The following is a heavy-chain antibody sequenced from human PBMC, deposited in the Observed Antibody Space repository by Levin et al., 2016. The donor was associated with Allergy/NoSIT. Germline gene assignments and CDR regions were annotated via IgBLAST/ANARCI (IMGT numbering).Heavy chain of an antibody. V-gene: IGHV4-31*02. J-gene: IGHJ4*02. D-gene: IGHD3-3*01. CDR3: ARIDFWSGHYYFDY. CDR2: IYYSGST. Sequence: RQAPGKGLEWIGYIYYSGSTYYNPSLKSRVTISVDTSKNQFSLKLSSVTAADTAVYYCARIDFWSGHYYFDYWGQGTLVTVSS.